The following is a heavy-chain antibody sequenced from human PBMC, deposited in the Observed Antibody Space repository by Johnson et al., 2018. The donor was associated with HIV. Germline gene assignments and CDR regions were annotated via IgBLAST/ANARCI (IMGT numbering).Heavy chain of an antibody. V-gene: IGHV3-66*01. CDR3: ARACRDGYTCDAFDI. CDR2: FFSGGTT. CDR1: GLTVSSNY. J-gene: IGHJ3*02. Sequence: VQLVESGGGLVQPGGSLRLSCAASGLTVSSNYMSWVRQAPGKGLEWVSVFFSGGTTYSADSVNGRITISRDNSKNTLFLQMNSLRADDTALYYCARACRDGYTCDAFDIWGQGTMVTVSS. D-gene: IGHD5-24*01.